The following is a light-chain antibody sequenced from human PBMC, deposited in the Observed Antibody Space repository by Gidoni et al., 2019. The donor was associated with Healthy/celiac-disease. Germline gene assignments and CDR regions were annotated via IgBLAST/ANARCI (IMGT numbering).Light chain of an antibody. Sequence: EIVMTQSPATLSVSPGERATLSCRASQSVSSNLAWYQQKPGQAPRLLIYGASTRATGIPARFRGSGSGTEFTLTISSLQSEDFAVYYCQQYNNWPFGFGQGTKVEIK. V-gene: IGKV3-15*01. J-gene: IGKJ1*01. CDR3: QQYNNWPFG. CDR1: QSVSSN. CDR2: GAS.